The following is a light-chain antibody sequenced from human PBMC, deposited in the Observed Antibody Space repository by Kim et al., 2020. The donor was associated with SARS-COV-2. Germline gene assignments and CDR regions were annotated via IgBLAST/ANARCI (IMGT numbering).Light chain of an antibody. CDR1: KGSSNY. J-gene: IGKJ2*01. CDR2: SAS. V-gene: IGKV1-27*01. CDR3: QKYNRAPNT. Sequence: SASVGDRVTINCGASKGSSNYFAWYQQKPGKVPRLLIDSASTSQSGVASRFSGSGSGTDLTRTISSLQPEDVATYYCQKYNRAPNTFGQGTKLEI.